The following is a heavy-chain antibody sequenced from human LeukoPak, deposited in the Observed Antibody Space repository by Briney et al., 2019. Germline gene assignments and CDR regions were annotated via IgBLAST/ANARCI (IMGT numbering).Heavy chain of an antibody. Sequence: PGESLRLSCAASGFTFSYYCMNWVRQAPAPGLGGVANIKQDGSEKYYVDSVKGRFTISRDNAKNSLYLQMNSLRAEDTAVYYCARDLGHGNYYYYMDVWGKGTTVTVSS. CDR2: IKQDGSEK. V-gene: IGHV3-7*01. CDR3: ARDLGHGNYYYYMDV. D-gene: IGHD3-16*01. J-gene: IGHJ6*03. CDR1: GFTFSYYC.